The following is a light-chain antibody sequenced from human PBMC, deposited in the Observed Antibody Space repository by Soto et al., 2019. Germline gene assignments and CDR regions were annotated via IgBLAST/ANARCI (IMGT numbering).Light chain of an antibody. CDR2: YDS. V-gene: IGLV3-21*04. J-gene: IGLJ3*02. Sequence: SYELTQPPSVSVAPGKTASITCGGNNIGRKSVHWFQQKPGQAPVLVIYYDSDRPSGIPERFSGSNSGNTATLTISRVEAGDEADYYCQLWDSSSDHRVFGGGTKVTVL. CDR3: QLWDSSSDHRV. CDR1: NIGRKS.